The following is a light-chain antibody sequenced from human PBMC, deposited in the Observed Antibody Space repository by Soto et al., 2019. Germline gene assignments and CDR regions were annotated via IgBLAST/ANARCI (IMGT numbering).Light chain of an antibody. CDR1: QSVSSSY. J-gene: IGKJ5*01. Sequence: DIVLPLSTGPLSLSPGERSTLSCMASQSVSSSYLAWYQQKPGQAPRLLTYDASNRATGIPARFSGSGSGTDFTLTISGLEPEDFAVYYCQQRSNWPITFGQVTRLEIK. CDR2: DAS. V-gene: IGKV3D-20*02. CDR3: QQRSNWPIT.